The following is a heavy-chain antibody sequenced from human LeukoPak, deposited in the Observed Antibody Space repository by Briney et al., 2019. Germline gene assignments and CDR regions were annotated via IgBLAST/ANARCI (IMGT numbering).Heavy chain of an antibody. V-gene: IGHV1-3*01. CDR2: INAGNGNT. D-gene: IGHD6-13*01. Sequence: ASVKVSCKASGYTFTSYAMHWVRQAPGQRLEWTGWINAGNGNTKYSQKFQGRVTITRDTSASTAYMELSSLRSEDTAVYYCARRTLIAAAGIYYFDYWGQGTLVTVSS. CDR3: ARRTLIAAAGIYYFDY. J-gene: IGHJ4*02. CDR1: GYTFTSYA.